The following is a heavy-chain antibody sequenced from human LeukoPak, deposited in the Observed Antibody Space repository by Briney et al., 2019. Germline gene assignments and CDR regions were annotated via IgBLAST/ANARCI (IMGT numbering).Heavy chain of an antibody. Sequence: GGSLRLSCAASGFTFSSYAMAWVCQAPGKGLDWLSAINGGGTDTYNADSVKGRFTISRDNPKNTLYLQMNSLRAEDTAVYYCAKDLQDYYASGSYYNVLGGAFDYWGQGTLVTVSS. CDR1: GFTFSSYA. J-gene: IGHJ4*02. V-gene: IGHV3-23*01. D-gene: IGHD3-10*01. CDR2: INGGGTDT. CDR3: AKDLQDYYASGSYYNVLGGAFDY.